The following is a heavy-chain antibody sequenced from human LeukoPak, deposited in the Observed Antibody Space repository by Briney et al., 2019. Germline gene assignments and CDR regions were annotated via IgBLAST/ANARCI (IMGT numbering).Heavy chain of an antibody. CDR2: TSFDGRKI. Sequence: PGRSLRLSCAASGFTFSQYGMNWVRQTPGKGLEWVALTSFDGRKIYYADSVRGRFTISRDNSKSTLFLQMNSLRPEDTAVYYCARHPTGAFNYNSGSAPRADHWGQGTLVTVSS. J-gene: IGHJ4*02. CDR1: GFTFSQYG. CDR3: ARHPTGAFNYNSGSAPRADH. V-gene: IGHV3-30*03. D-gene: IGHD3-10*01.